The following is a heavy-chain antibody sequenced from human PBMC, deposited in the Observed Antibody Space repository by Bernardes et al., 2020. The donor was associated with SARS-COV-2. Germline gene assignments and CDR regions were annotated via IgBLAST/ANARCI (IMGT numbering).Heavy chain of an antibody. D-gene: IGHD3-10*01. Sequence: SGPTLVKPTQTLTLTCTFSGFSLSTSGMCVSWIRQPPGKALEWLARIDWDDDKYYSTSLKTRLTISKDTSKNQVVLTMTNMDPVDTATYYCARSFTSYYYYGMDVWGQGTTVTVSS. J-gene: IGHJ6*02. CDR2: IDWDDDK. CDR1: GFSLSTSGMC. CDR3: ARSFTSYYYYGMDV. V-gene: IGHV2-70*11.